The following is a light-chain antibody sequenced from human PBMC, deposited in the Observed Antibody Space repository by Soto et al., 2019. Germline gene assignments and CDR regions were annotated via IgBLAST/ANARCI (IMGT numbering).Light chain of an antibody. J-gene: IGKJ1*01. CDR3: QQYNNWPPWT. CDR2: GAS. CDR1: QSVSSN. V-gene: IGKV3-15*01. Sequence: EIVMTQSPATLSVSPGERATLSCRASQSVSSNLAWYQQKPGQAHRLLIYGASTRATGIPARFSGSGSGTEFTLTIGSLQSEDFAVYYCQQYNNWPPWTFAQGTKVEIK.